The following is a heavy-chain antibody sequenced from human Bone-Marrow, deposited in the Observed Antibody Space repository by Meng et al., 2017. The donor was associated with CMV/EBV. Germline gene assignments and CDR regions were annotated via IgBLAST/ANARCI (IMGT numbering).Heavy chain of an antibody. V-gene: IGHV3-30*02. D-gene: IGHD6-13*01. Sequence: GESLKISCAASGFTFRSYGVHWLRQAQDKGLEWVAFIQYDESKKNYADSVRGRFTISRENSKNTMYLQMNSLRAEDTAVYYCAKNLLAAAGKYFYGMDVWGQGTTVTVSS. CDR1: GFTFRSYG. CDR2: IQYDESKK. J-gene: IGHJ6*02. CDR3: AKNLLAAAGKYFYGMDV.